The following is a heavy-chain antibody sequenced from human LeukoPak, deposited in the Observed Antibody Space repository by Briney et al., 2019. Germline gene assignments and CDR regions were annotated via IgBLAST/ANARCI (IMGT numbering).Heavy chain of an antibody. V-gene: IGHV4-34*01. D-gene: IGHD6-13*01. J-gene: IGHJ4*02. Sequence: PSETLSLTCAVYGGSFSGYYWSWIRQPPGKGLEWIGEINHSGSTNYNPSLKSRVTISVDTSKNQFSLKLSSVTAADTAVYYCARQRKIAAAGTRFDYSGQGTLVSVSS. CDR3: ARQRKIAAAGTRFDY. CDR2: INHSGST. CDR1: GGSFSGYY.